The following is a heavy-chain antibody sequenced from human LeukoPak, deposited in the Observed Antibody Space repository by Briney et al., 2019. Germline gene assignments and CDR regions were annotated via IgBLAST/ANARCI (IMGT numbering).Heavy chain of an antibody. J-gene: IGHJ4*02. CDR3: ARTRSMVPFDY. D-gene: IGHD6-13*01. Sequence: PGGSLRLSCSASGFTFSSYGMHWVRQAPGKGLEYVSAINSNGGSTWYADSVKGRFTFSRDNAKNSVYLQMNSLRAEDTAVYYCARTRSMVPFDYWGQGTLVTVAS. CDR1: GFTFSSYG. CDR2: INSNGGST. V-gene: IGHV3-64*04.